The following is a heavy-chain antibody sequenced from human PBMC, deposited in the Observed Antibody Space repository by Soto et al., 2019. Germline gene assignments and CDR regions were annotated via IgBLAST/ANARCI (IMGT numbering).Heavy chain of an antibody. V-gene: IGHV3-23*01. D-gene: IGHD4-4*01. Sequence: GGSLRLSCTASGFTFSDHGMHWVRQAPGKGLEWVSSISGSVGSTFYADSVKGRFTISRDNSLNTLYLQMNSLRAEDTAVYYCAKDRTIVSRNFDSWGQGALVTVSS. CDR2: ISGSVGST. CDR3: AKDRTIVSRNFDS. CDR1: GFTFSDHG. J-gene: IGHJ4*02.